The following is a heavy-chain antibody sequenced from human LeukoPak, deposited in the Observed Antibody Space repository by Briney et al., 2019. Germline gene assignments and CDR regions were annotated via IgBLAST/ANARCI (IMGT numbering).Heavy chain of an antibody. CDR3: ARVQYYYDSSGTIYYFDY. CDR1: GFTFSSYW. V-gene: IGHV3-7*01. Sequence: GGSLRLSCAASGFTFSSYWMSWVRQAPGKGLEWVANIKQDGSEKYYVDSVKGRFTISRDNAKNPLYLQMNSLRAEDTAVYYRARVQYYYDSSGTIYYFDYWGQGTLVTVSS. D-gene: IGHD3-22*01. CDR2: IKQDGSEK. J-gene: IGHJ4*02.